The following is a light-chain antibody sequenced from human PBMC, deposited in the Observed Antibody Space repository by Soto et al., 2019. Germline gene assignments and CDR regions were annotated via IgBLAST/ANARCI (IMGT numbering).Light chain of an antibody. J-gene: IGKJ1*01. CDR3: XXXXXXPRT. Sequence: DIVMTQSPATMSVSPCEGATLSCRASQSVSSNLAWYQQKPGQAPRLLIYGASTRPTGIPARFSGSGSGTEFTLTISSLQSEDFAVXXXXXXXXXPRTFGQGTKVDI. V-gene: IGKV3-15*01. CDR1: QSVSSN. CDR2: GAS.